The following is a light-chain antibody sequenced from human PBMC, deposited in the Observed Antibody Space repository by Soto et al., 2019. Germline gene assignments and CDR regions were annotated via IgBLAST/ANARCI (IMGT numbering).Light chain of an antibody. CDR2: KAS. V-gene: IGKV1-5*03. Sequence: DIQMTQSPSTLSASVGDRVTISCRASQSISSWLAWYQQKPGKAPNLLIYKASSLESGVPSRFSGSGSGTEFTLTISSLQPDDFATYYCQQYNSYWTFDQGTKV. CDR1: QSISSW. J-gene: IGKJ1*01. CDR3: QQYNSYWT.